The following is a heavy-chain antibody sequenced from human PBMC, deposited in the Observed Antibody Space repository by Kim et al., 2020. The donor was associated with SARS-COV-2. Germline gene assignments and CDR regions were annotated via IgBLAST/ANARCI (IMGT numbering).Heavy chain of an antibody. Sequence: SVKVSCKASGGTFSSYAISWVRQAPGQGLEWMGGIIPIFGTANYAQKFQGRVTITADESTSTAYMELSSLRSEDTAVYYCASWRNPGVIAIPDAFDIWGQGTMVTVSS. V-gene: IGHV1-69*13. CDR2: IIPIFGTA. D-gene: IGHD3-16*02. J-gene: IGHJ3*02. CDR3: ASWRNPGVIAIPDAFDI. CDR1: GGTFSSYA.